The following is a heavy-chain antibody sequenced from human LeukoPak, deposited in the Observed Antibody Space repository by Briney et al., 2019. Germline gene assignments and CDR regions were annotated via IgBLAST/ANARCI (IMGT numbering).Heavy chain of an antibody. D-gene: IGHD1-26*01. CDR3: AKDPAVAVGANEPIDY. CDR2: ISYDGSNK. Sequence: GGSLRLSCAASGFTFSSYGVHRVRQAPGKGLEWVAVISYDGSNKYYADSVKGRFTISRDNSKNTLYLQMNSLRAEDTAVYYCAKDPAVAVGANEPIDYWGQGTLVTVSS. J-gene: IGHJ4*02. V-gene: IGHV3-30*18. CDR1: GFTFSSYG.